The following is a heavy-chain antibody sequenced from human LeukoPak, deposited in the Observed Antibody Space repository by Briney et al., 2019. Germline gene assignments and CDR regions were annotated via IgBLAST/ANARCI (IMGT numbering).Heavy chain of an antibody. CDR2: LHRDGSV. V-gene: IGHV3-53*01. Sequence: GGSLRLSCAASGFTVSDNNMIWVRQAPGKGLEWVSTLHRDGSVRYADSVNGRFTISRDDSKNTLSLQMSSLGDEDTAVYYCVRVHGGGYWGQGTLVTVSS. CDR1: GFTVSDNN. J-gene: IGHJ4*02. D-gene: IGHD3-16*01. CDR3: VRVHGGGY.